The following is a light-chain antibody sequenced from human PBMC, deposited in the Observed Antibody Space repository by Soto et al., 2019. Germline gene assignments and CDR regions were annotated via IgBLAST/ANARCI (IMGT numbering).Light chain of an antibody. V-gene: IGLV2-14*03. J-gene: IGLJ1*01. CDR3: SSYTASSTYV. CDR1: SSDVGGYNY. Sequence: QSALTQPASVSGSPGQSITISCTGTSSDVGGYNYVSWYQHHPGKAPKLMIFDVSNRPSGVSNRFSGSKSGNTASLTISGLQAADEADYYCSSYTASSTYVFGTGTKVTVL. CDR2: DVS.